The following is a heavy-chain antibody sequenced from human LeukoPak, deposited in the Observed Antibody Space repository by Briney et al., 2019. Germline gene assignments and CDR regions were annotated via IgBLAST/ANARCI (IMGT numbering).Heavy chain of an antibody. V-gene: IGHV3-21*01. J-gene: IGHJ4*02. Sequence: GGSLRLSCAASGFTFSDYSMNWVRQAPGKGLEWVPSILSGGAYTYYADSVKGRFTISRDDAKNSLYLQMNSLRVEDTAMYYCARARSPSDHWGQGTLVTVSS. CDR2: ILSGGAYT. CDR3: ARARSPSDH. CDR1: GFTFSDYS.